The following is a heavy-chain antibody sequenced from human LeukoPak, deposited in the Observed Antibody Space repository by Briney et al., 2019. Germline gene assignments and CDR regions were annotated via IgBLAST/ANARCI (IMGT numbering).Heavy chain of an antibody. CDR2: VCRSGSDT. J-gene: IGHJ4*02. Sequence: PGRSLRLSCAASGFTFSTSAMSWVRHAPGKRPDRVSTVCRSGSDTSYSNSLNGRLTIFRDNSTNTLYLQINSLRDEDTAVYYCAKGSLGSWYYFDYWGQGTLVTVSS. CDR1: GFTFSTSA. CDR3: AKGSLGSWYYFDY. D-gene: IGHD6-13*01. V-gene: IGHV3-23*01.